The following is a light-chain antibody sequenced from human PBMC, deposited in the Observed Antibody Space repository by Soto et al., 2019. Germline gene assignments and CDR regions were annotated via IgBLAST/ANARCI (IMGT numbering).Light chain of an antibody. CDR1: QSVSSSY. CDR3: QQYGSSPPLYT. V-gene: IGKV3-20*01. Sequence: EIVLTQSPGTLSLSPGERATLSCRASQSVSSSYLAWYQQKPGQAPRLLIYGASSSATGIPDRFSGSGSGTDFTLTISSLEPEDFAVYYCQQYGSSPPLYTFGQGTKLEIK. J-gene: IGKJ2*01. CDR2: GAS.